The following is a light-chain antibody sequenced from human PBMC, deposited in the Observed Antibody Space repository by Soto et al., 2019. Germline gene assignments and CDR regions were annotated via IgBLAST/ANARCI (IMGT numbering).Light chain of an antibody. CDR3: SSYTCSSTLYV. V-gene: IGLV2-14*01. J-gene: IGLJ1*01. CDR2: DVS. CDR1: SSDVGGYNY. Sequence: QSALTQPASVSGSPGQSITISCTGTSSDVGGYNYVSWYQQHPGKAPKLIIYDVSNRPSGVSNRFSGSKSGDTASLTISGLQAEDEADYYCSSYTCSSTLYVFGTGTKVTVL.